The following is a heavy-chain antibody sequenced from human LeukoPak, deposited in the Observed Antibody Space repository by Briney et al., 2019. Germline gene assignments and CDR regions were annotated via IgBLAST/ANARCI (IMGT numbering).Heavy chain of an antibody. D-gene: IGHD6-19*01. CDR2: IGSAGDT. CDR3: VVAGERRGYFDY. Sequence: SLRLSXXXXGXXFSSXDMHWVRQVAGKGLEWVSGIGSAGDTYYLGSVKGRFTISRENAKNSLYLQMNSLRAEDTAVYYCVVAGERRGYFDYWGQGILVTVSS. V-gene: IGHV3-13*01. J-gene: IGHJ4*02. CDR1: GXXFSSXD.